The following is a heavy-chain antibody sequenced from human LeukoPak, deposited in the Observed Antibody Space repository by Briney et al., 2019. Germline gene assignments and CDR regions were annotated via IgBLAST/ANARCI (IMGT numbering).Heavy chain of an antibody. D-gene: IGHD3-3*01. CDR2: ISGRGTSI. V-gene: IGHV3-23*01. CDR3: VRNDTSGVGLDY. CDR1: GFTFTNYA. Sequence: GESLRLSCAASGFTFTNYATSWVRQAPGKGLEWVSNISGRGTSINYADSVKGRFSISRDNSKNTMYLQMNSLRAEDTAVYYCVRNDTSGVGLDYWGQGTLVTVSS. J-gene: IGHJ4*02.